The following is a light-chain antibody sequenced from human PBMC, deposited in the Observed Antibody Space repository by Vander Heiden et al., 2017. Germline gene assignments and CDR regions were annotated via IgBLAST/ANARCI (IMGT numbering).Light chain of an antibody. CDR1: SSDVGSYNL. V-gene: IGLV2-23*02. CDR2: DVS. J-gene: IGLJ2*01. CDR3: CSYAGSSTVV. Sequence: QSALTKPASVSGSPGQSITISCTGTSSDVGSYNLVSWYQQHPGKAPKLMIYDVSKRPSGVSNRFSGSKSGNTASLTISGLQAEDEADYYCCSYAGSSTVVFGGGTRLTVL.